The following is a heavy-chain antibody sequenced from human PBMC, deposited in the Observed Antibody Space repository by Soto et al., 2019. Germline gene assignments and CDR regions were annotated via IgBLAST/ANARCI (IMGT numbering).Heavy chain of an antibody. Sequence: GGSLRLSCAASGLTLSGSDIHWVRQASGKGLEWVGRIRTKSNNFATSYAESVRGRFTISRDDSDNTASLQMSSLKTEDTAIYYCSRHQEGRSMVFYGMDVWGQGTTVTVSS. J-gene: IGHJ6*02. V-gene: IGHV3-73*01. CDR1: GLTLSGSD. D-gene: IGHD3-10*01. CDR3: SRHQEGRSMVFYGMDV. CDR2: IRTKSNNFAT.